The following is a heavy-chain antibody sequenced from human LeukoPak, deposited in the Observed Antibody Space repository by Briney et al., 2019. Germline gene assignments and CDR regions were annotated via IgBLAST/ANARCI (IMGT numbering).Heavy chain of an antibody. V-gene: IGHV3-21*01. CDR3: ARDSIAAAGTISS. CDR2: ISSSSSYI. CDR1: GFTFSSYS. J-gene: IGHJ4*02. D-gene: IGHD6-13*01. Sequence: PGGSLRLSCAASGFTFSSYSMNWVRQAPGKGLEWVSSISSSSSYIYYADSVKGRFTISRDNAKNSLYLQMNSLRAEDTAVYYCARDSIAAAGTISSWGQGTLVTVSS.